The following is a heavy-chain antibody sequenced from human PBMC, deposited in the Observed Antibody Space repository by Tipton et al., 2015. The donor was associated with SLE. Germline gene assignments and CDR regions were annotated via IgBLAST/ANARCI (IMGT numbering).Heavy chain of an antibody. CDR3: ARDPVGAKHFDY. CDR2: IYYSGTT. CDR1: RGSITISLYY. Sequence: TLSLTCTVSRGSITISLYYWGWVRQSPGKGLEWIGTIYYSGTTYYNPSLVDRVTISLDTSNNQFSLKLTSVTAADTAIYYCARDPVGAKHFDYWGQGTLVTVSS. V-gene: IGHV4-39*07. J-gene: IGHJ4*02. D-gene: IGHD1-26*01.